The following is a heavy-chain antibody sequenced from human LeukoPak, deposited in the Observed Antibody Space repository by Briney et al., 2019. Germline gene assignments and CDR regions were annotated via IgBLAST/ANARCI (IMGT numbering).Heavy chain of an antibody. D-gene: IGHD3-10*02. CDR2: INHSGST. CDR3: ARGNSMLGEYNFDY. V-gene: IGHV4-34*01. J-gene: IGHJ4*02. CDR1: GGSFSGYY. Sequence: PSQTLSLTCAVYGGSFSGYYWSWIRHPPGKGLEWIGEINHSGSTNYNPTLKRRVTISVDTSKNQFSLKLSSVTAADTAVHDCARGNSMLGEYNFDYWGQGTLVTVSS.